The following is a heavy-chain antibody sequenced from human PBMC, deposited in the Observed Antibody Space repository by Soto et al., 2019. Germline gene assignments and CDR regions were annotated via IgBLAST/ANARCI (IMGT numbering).Heavy chain of an antibody. J-gene: IGHJ6*02. V-gene: IGHV1-69*13. D-gene: IGHD4-17*01. CDR3: ARVCHDYGDYVDNYYYGMDV. CDR2: IIPIFGTA. Sequence: SVKVSCKASGGTFSSYAISWVRQAPGQGLEWMGGIIPIFGTANYAQKFQGRVTITADESTSTAYMELSSLRSEDTAAYYCARVCHDYGDYVDNYYYGMDVWGQGTTVTVSS. CDR1: GGTFSSYA.